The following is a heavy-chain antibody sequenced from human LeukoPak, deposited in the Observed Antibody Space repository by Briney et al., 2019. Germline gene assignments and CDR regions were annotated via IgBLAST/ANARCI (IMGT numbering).Heavy chain of an antibody. CDR3: ARGKGIAVYSFDD. D-gene: IGHD6-19*01. CDR1: GFTFSSYA. J-gene: IGHJ4*02. V-gene: IGHV3-23*01. CDR2: ISGSGGST. Sequence: QPGGSLRLSCAASGFTFSSYAMSWVRQVPGKGLEWVSGISGSGGSTYYADSVKGRCTISRYNSKNTLSLQMNSLRAEDTALYCCARGKGIAVYSFDDWGQGTLVTVSS.